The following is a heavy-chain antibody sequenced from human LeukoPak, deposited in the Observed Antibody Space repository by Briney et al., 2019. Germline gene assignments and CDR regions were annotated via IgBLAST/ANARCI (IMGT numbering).Heavy chain of an antibody. J-gene: IGHJ4*02. CDR2: INHSGST. Sequence: PSETLSFTCAVYGGSFSGYYWSWIRQPPGKGLEWIGEINHSGSTNYNPSLKSRVTISVDTSKNQFSLKLSSVTAADTAVYYCASSPAKDFDYWGQGTLVTVSS. V-gene: IGHV4-34*01. CDR3: ASSPAKDFDY. CDR1: GGSFSGYY.